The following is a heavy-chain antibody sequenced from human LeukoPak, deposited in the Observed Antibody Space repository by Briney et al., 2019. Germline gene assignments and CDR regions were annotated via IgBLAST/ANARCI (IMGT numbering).Heavy chain of an antibody. CDR2: ISAYNGNT. J-gene: IGHJ3*02. D-gene: IGHD6-6*01. V-gene: IGHV1-18*01. CDR1: GYTFTSYG. CDR3: ARVLGSLRSSSGAFDI. Sequence: ASVKVSCKASGYTFTSYGISWVRQAPGQGLEWMGWISAYNGNTNYAQKLQSRVTMTTDTSTSTAYMELRSLRSDDTAVYYCARVLGSLRSSSGAFDIWGQGTMVTVSS.